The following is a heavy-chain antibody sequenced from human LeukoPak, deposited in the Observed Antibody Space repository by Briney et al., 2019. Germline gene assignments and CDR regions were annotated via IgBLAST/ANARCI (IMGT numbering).Heavy chain of an antibody. D-gene: IGHD2-2*01. V-gene: IGHV3-48*01. CDR1: GFTFSSYS. CDR3: ARLGYCSSTSCRGPSFES. Sequence: GGSLRLSCAASGFTFSSYSMNWVRQAPGKGLEWASYISSSSSSIYYADSVKGRFTISRDNAKNTLYLQMNSLRAEDTAVYYCARLGYCSSTSCRGPSFESWGQGTLGTVSS. J-gene: IGHJ4*02. CDR2: ISSSSSSI.